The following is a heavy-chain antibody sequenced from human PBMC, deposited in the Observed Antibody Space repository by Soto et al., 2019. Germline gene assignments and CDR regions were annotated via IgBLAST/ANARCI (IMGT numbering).Heavy chain of an antibody. V-gene: IGHV1-8*01. CDR1: GSTFTSYD. Sequence: GASVKVSCKASGSTFTSYDINWVRQATGQGLEWMGWMNPNSGNTGYAQKFQGRVTVTRNTSISTAYMELSSLRSEDTAVYYCGTSGYDGRPYYYYGMDVWGQGTTVTVS. J-gene: IGHJ6*02. D-gene: IGHD5-12*01. CDR3: GTSGYDGRPYYYYGMDV. CDR2: MNPNSGNT.